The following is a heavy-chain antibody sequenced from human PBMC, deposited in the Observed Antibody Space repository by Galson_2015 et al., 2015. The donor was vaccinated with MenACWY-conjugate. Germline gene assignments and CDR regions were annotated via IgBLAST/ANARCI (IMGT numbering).Heavy chain of an antibody. CDR2: IDPSSGGA. V-gene: IGHV1-2*04. J-gene: IGHJ6*02. Sequence: SVKVSCKASGYTFSDYYIHWVRQAPGQGLEWMGWIDPSSGGATSAQTFQGWVTMTRDTSTTTAYMDLSRLKSDDTAIYDCARGGKRPLDALYYYGLNVWDQGTPGAVSS. CDR3: ARGGKRPLDALYYYGLNV. CDR1: GYTFSDYY. D-gene: IGHD1-1*01.